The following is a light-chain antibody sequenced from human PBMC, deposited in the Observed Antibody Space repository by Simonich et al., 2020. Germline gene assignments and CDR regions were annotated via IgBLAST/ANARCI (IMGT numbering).Light chain of an antibody. CDR1: SGSIASNY. CDR2: EDN. CDR3: QSYDSSNQV. Sequence: NFMLTQPHSVSESPGQTVTISCTRISGSIASNYGQWYQQRPGSSPTTVIYEDNQSTSGVPDRFAGSIDSSSNSASLTISGLKTEDEADYYCQSYDSSNQVFGGGTKLTVL. J-gene: IGLJ2*01. V-gene: IGLV6-57*01.